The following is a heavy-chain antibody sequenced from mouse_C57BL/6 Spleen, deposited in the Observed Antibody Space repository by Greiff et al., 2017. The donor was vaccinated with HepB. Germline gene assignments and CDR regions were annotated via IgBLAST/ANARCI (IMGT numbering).Heavy chain of an antibody. CDR2: INPSSGYT. CDR3: ARGYYSNRSAMDD. D-gene: IGHD2-5*01. V-gene: IGHV1-7*01. J-gene: IGHJ4*01. Sequence: QVQLQQSGAELAKPGASVKLSCKASGYTFTSYWMHWVKQRPGQGLEWIGYINPSSGYTKYNQKFKDKATLTADKSSSTAYMQLSSLTYEDSAVYYCARGYYSNRSAMDDWGQGTSVTVSS. CDR1: GYTFTSYW.